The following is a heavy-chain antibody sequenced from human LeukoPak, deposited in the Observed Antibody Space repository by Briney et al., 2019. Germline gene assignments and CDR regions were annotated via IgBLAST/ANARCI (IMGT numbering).Heavy chain of an antibody. Sequence: GGSLRLSCAASGFSLSNYWMNWVRQAPVKGLEWVANIKQDGSEKSYVDSVKGRFSISRDNAKNSLILQMNSLRDEDTAVYYCARGVWAPFDSWGQGSLVSVSS. CDR2: IKQDGSEK. CDR1: GFSLSNYW. D-gene: IGHD7-27*01. V-gene: IGHV3-7*01. CDR3: ARGVWAPFDS. J-gene: IGHJ4*02.